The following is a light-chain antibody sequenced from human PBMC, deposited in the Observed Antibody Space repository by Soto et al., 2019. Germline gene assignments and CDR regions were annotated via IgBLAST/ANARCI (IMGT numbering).Light chain of an antibody. J-gene: IGKJ4*01. Sequence: EIVLTQSPATLSLSPGERATLSCRASQSVSSYLAWYQQKPGQAPRLLIYDASNRATGIPARFSGSGSGTDFPLTISSLELEDFAIYYCQQRSNWPPVTFGGGTKVEIK. V-gene: IGKV3-11*01. CDR3: QQRSNWPPVT. CDR2: DAS. CDR1: QSVSSY.